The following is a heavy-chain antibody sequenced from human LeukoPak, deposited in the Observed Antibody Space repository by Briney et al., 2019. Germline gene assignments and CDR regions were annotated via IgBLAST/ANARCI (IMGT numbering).Heavy chain of an antibody. CDR2: INSDGSST. CDR1: GFTFSSYW. D-gene: IGHD6-13*01. Sequence: GGSLRLSCAASGFTFSSYWMHWVRQASGKGLVWVSRINSDGSSTSYADSVKGRFTISRDNAKNTLYLQMSSLRAEDTAVYYCERLLSWYYYYSGMAAGGQGTTVTVSS. J-gene: IGHJ6*02. V-gene: IGHV3-74*01. CDR3: ERLLSWYYYYSGMAA.